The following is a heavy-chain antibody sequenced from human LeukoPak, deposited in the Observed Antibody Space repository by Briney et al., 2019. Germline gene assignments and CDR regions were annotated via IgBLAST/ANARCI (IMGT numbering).Heavy chain of an antibody. CDR1: GFTVSTNY. CDR3: ARRVYDFWSGYYSHYYYYMDV. V-gene: IGHV3-66*01. Sequence: PGGSLRLSCAASGFTVSTNYMSWVRQAPGKGLEWVSLIYSGGGTYYADSVKGRFTISRDNSRNTLSLQMNSLRVDDTAVYYCARRVYDFWSGYYSHYYYYMDVWGKGTTVTVSS. D-gene: IGHD3-3*01. CDR2: IYSGGGT. J-gene: IGHJ6*03.